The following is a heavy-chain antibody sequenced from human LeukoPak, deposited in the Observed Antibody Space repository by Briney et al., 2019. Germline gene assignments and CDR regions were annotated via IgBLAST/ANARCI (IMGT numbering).Heavy chain of an antibody. Sequence: NPSETLSLTCNVSGGSISTTTNSWGWAWIRQRPTKGLEWIGSIYYGGSPYYTSPLKSRVTISVDTSKNQFSLKLASLTAADTAVYYCARRPIVGSTGFYFDPWGQGTLVTVSS. CDR2: IYYGGSP. J-gene: IGHJ5*02. V-gene: IGHV4-39*01. CDR3: ARRPIVGSTGFYFDP. CDR1: GGSISTTTNS. D-gene: IGHD1-26*01.